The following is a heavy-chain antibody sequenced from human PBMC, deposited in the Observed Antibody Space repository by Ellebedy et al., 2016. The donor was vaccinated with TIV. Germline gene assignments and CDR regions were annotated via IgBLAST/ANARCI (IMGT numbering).Heavy chain of an antibody. CDR3: ARDLSWCYSCADV. CDR2: AYYRSTWIY. V-gene: IGHV6-1*01. J-gene: IGHJ6*02. Sequence: SQTLSLTCAISGDSVSNKYATWNWIRQSPSRGLEWLGRAYYRSTWIYDYAVSVKGRITINPDTSNNQLSLHLNSVTPEDTAVYYCARDLSWCYSCADVWGQGTTVTVSS. D-gene: IGHD4/OR15-4a*01. CDR1: GDSVSNKYAT.